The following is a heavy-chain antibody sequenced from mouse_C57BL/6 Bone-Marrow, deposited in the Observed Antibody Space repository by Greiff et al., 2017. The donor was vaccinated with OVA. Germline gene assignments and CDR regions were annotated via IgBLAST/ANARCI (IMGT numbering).Heavy chain of an antibody. CDR1: GYTFTSYG. V-gene: IGHV1-81*01. CDR3: AREGIYYYGSSYSLFDY. D-gene: IGHD1-1*01. Sequence: QVQLQQSGAELARPGASVKLSCKASGYTFTSYGISWVKQRTGQGLEWIGEIYPRSGNTYYTEKFKGKATLTADKSSSTAYMELRSLTSEDSAVYFCAREGIYYYGSSYSLFDYWGQGTTLTVSS. J-gene: IGHJ2*01. CDR2: IYPRSGNT.